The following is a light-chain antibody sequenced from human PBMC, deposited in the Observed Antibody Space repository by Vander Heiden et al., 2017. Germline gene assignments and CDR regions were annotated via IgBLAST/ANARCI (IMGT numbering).Light chain of an antibody. CDR3: QSYDSSLSHV. CDR1: SSNIGAGYD. CDR2: GNS. V-gene: IGLV1-40*01. Sequence: QSVLTQPPSVSAPPGQRVTISCTGSSSNIGAGYDVHWYQQLPGTAPKLLIYGNSNRPSGVPDRFSGSKSGTSASLAITGLQAEDEADYYCQSYDSSLSHVFGTGTKVTVL. J-gene: IGLJ1*01.